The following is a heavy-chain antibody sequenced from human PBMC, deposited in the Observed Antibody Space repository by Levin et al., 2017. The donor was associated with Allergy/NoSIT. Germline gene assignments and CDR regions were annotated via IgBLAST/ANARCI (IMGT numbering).Heavy chain of an antibody. D-gene: IGHD6-19*01. CDR3: ARRDTLWKMEQWLDTGFDY. CDR1: GGSFDGRY. V-gene: IGHV4-34*01. Sequence: PGGSLRLSCAVYGGSFDGRYWTWIRQPPGKGLEWIGQINDSGNTNYNPSLKSRVTMSVDTSKNQFSLRLNSVTAADTAVYYCARRDTLWKMEQWLDTGFDYWGQGTLVTVSS. J-gene: IGHJ4*02. CDR2: INDSGNT.